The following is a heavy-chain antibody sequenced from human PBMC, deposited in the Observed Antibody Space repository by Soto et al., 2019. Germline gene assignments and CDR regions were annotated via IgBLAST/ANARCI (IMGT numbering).Heavy chain of an antibody. CDR2: IIPIPGTA. CDR3: ARSKGSITSLEIYYYYYYGMDV. V-gene: IGHV1-69*01. CDR1: GGTFSSYA. Sequence: QVQLVQSGAEVKKPGSSVKVSCKASGGTFSSYAISWVRQAPGRGLEWMGGIIPIPGTANYAQKFQGRVTITADESTSTAYMELSSLRSEDTAVYYCARSKGSITSLEIYYYYYYGMDVWGQGTTVTVSS. J-gene: IGHJ6*02. D-gene: IGHD2-2*01.